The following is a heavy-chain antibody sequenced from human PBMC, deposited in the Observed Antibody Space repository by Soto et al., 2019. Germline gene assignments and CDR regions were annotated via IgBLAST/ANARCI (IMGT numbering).Heavy chain of an antibody. Sequence: ASVKVSCKASGYTFTGYYMPWVRQAPGQGLEWMGWINPNSGGTNYAQKFQGRVTMTRDTSISTAYMELSSLRSEDTAVYYCARGGREPVVVPAAMGYYYYGMDVWGQGTTVTVSS. CDR1: GYTFTGYY. J-gene: IGHJ6*02. CDR3: ARGGREPVVVPAAMGYYYYGMDV. CDR2: INPNSGGT. V-gene: IGHV1-2*02. D-gene: IGHD2-2*01.